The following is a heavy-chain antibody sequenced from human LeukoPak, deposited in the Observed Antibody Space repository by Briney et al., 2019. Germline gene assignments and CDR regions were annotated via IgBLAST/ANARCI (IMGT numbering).Heavy chain of an antibody. J-gene: IGHJ3*02. V-gene: IGHV3-30*19. CDR2: ISYDGSNK. D-gene: IGHD3-9*01. Sequence: GGSLRLSCAASGFTFSSYGMHWVRQAPGKGLEWVAVISYDGSNKYYADSVKGRFTISRDNSKNTLYLQMNSLRAEDTAVYYCASPPPGILTGFVNDAFDIWGQGTMVTVSS. CDR1: GFTFSSYG. CDR3: ASPPPGILTGFVNDAFDI.